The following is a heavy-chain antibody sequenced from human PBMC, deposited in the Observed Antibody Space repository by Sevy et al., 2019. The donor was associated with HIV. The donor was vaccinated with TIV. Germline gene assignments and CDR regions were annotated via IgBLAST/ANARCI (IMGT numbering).Heavy chain of an antibody. J-gene: IGHJ6*03. Sequence: ASVKVSCKASGYTFTSYGISWVRQAPGQGLEWMGWISAYNGNTNYAQKLQGRVTMPTDTSTSSAYMELRSLRSDDTAVYYCAGLQQLAHYYYYYMDVWGKGTTVTVSS. D-gene: IGHD6-13*01. CDR1: GYTFTSYG. V-gene: IGHV1-18*01. CDR2: ISAYNGNT. CDR3: AGLQQLAHYYYYYMDV.